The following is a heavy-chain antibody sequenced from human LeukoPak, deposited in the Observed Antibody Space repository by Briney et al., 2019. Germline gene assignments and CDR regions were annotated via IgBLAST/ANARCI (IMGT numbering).Heavy chain of an antibody. CDR1: GGSISSGDYY. V-gene: IGHV4-30-4*08. D-gene: IGHD3-3*01. CDR2: IYYSGST. CDR3: AREHHSRTYYDFWSGYTGGWYFDY. J-gene: IGHJ4*02. Sequence: SQTLSLTCTVSGGSISSGDYYWSWIRQPPGKSLEWIGYIYYSGSTYYNPSLKSRVTISVDTSKNQFSLKLSSVTAADTAVYYCAREHHSRTYYDFWSGYTGGWYFDYWGQGTLVTVSS.